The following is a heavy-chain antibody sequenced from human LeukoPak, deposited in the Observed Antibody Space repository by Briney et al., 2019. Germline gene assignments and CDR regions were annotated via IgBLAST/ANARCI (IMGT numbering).Heavy chain of an antibody. CDR2: IIPIFGTA. CDR1: GGTFSSYA. D-gene: IGHD4-4*01. CDR3: AREEGLGVTVITHDAFDI. J-gene: IGHJ3*02. Sequence: SVKVSFKASGGTFSSYAISWVRQAPGQGLEWMGGIIPIFGTANYAQKFQGRVTITADESTSTAYMELSSLRSEDTAVYYCAREEGLGVTVITHDAFDIWGQGTMVTVSS. V-gene: IGHV1-69*13.